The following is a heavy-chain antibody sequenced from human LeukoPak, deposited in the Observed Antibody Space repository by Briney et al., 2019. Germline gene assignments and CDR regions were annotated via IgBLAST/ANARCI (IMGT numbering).Heavy chain of an antibody. Sequence: PGGSLRLSXAASGFTFSSYAMSWVCQAPGKGLEWISSISDSGGTTFYADSVKGRFTISRDNSKNTLYLQMNSLRAEETAVYYCAKGGGQTFDYWGQGTLVTVSS. D-gene: IGHD3-16*01. CDR3: AKGGGQTFDY. CDR1: GFTFSSYA. V-gene: IGHV3-23*01. CDR2: ISDSGGTT. J-gene: IGHJ4*02.